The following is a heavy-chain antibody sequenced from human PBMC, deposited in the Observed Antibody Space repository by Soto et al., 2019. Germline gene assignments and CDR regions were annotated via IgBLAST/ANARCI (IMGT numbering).Heavy chain of an antibody. CDR1: GFTFSSYG. Sequence: GSLRLSCAASGFTFSSYGMHWVRQAPGKGLEYVSGISSNGVGTYYANSVQGRFTISRDNSKNTVYLQMGSLRPEDMAVYYCARRARPDFYYMDVWGKGTTVTVS. CDR2: ISSNGVGT. V-gene: IGHV3-64*01. CDR3: ARRARPDFYYMDV. D-gene: IGHD6-6*01. J-gene: IGHJ6*03.